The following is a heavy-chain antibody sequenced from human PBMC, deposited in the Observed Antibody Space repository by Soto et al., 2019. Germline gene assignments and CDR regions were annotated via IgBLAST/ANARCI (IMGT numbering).Heavy chain of an antibody. CDR1: GYTFTTYG. CDR3: ARALSMAQYYYYMDV. V-gene: IGHV1-18*01. J-gene: IGHJ6*03. CDR2: ISPYNDNT. Sequence: ASVTVSCKTSGYTFTTYGIIWVRQAPGQGLEWMGWISPYNDNTHYAEKFQGRVTLTADTSTTTAYMELRTLSSDDKAVYFCARALSMAQYYYYMDVWGRGTTVTVSS.